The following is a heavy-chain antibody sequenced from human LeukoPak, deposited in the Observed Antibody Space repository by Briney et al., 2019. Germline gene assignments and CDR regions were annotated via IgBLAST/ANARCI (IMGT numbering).Heavy chain of an antibody. D-gene: IGHD6-13*01. CDR3: AKDRSSSWTLDY. V-gene: IGHV3-30*18. J-gene: IGHJ4*02. CDR1: GFTFSSYG. Sequence: QSGGSLRLSCAASGFTFSSYGMHWVRQAPGKGLEWVAVISYDGSNKYYADSVKGRFTISRHNSKNTLYLQMNSLRAEDTAVYYCAKDRSSSWTLDYWGQGTLVTVSS. CDR2: ISYDGSNK.